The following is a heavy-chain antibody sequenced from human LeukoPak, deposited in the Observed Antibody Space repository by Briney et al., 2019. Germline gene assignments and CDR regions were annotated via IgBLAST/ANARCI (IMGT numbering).Heavy chain of an antibody. Sequence: GGSLRLSCAASGFTFSSYSMNWVRQAPGKGLECVSSISSSSSYIYYADSVKGRFTISRDNAKNSLFLQMDSLRAEDTAMYYCARDFAFSYLWGQGTLVTVSS. J-gene: IGHJ5*02. CDR2: ISSSSSYI. CDR1: GFTFSSYS. V-gene: IGHV3-21*01. CDR3: ARDFAFSYL. D-gene: IGHD3-3*01.